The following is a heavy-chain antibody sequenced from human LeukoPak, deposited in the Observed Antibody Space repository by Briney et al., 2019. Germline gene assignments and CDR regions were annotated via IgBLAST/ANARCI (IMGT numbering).Heavy chain of an antibody. Sequence: GSSVKVSCKASGGTFSSYAISWVRQAPGQGLEWMGGIIPTFGTANYAQKFQGRVTITADESTSTAYMELSSLRSEDTAVYYCARGRGDGYVSSFFDYWGQGTLVTVSS. CDR1: GGTFSSYA. CDR2: IIPTFGTA. CDR3: ARGRGDGYVSSFFDY. J-gene: IGHJ4*02. D-gene: IGHD5-24*01. V-gene: IGHV1-69*01.